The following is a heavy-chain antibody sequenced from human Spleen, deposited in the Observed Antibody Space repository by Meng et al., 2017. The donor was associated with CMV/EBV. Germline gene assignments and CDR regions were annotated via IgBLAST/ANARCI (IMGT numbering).Heavy chain of an antibody. D-gene: IGHD3-10*01. CDR1: GFTFSSHW. J-gene: IGHJ4*02. CDR2: IKADGSEK. Sequence: ETLSLTCAASGFTFSSHWMCWVRQAPGKGLEWVANIKADGSEKYYVDSVKGRFTVSRDSAKNSLYLQMNSLRAEDTAVYYCACNSGDCWGQGTLVTVSS. CDR3: ACNSGDC. V-gene: IGHV3-7*01.